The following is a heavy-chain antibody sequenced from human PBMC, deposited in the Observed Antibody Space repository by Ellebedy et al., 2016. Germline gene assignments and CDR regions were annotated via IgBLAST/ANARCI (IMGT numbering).Heavy chain of an antibody. D-gene: IGHD6-19*01. CDR2: INHSGST. Sequence: SETLSLTCAVYGGSFSGYYWSWIRQPPGKGLEWIGEINHSGSTNYNPSLKSRVTISVDTSKNQFSLKLSSVTAADTAVYYCARVLVIGQWLHRGPLRPRDDVWGKGTTVTVSS. J-gene: IGHJ6*04. CDR1: GGSFSGYY. V-gene: IGHV4-34*01. CDR3: ARVLVIGQWLHRGPLRPRDDV.